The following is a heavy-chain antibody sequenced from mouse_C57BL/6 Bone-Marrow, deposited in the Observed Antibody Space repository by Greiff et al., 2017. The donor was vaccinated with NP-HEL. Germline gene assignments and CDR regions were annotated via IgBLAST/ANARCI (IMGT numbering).Heavy chain of an antibody. J-gene: IGHJ3*01. CDR1: GFTFSDYY. CDR3: ARHDGYYFFAY. V-gene: IGHV5-12*01. D-gene: IGHD2-3*01. Sequence: EVQRVESGGGLVQPGGSLKLSCAASGFTFSDYYMYWVRQTPEKRLEWVAYISNGGGSTYYPDTVKGRFTISRDNAKNTLYLQMSRLKSEDTAMYYCARHDGYYFFAYWGQGTLVTVSA. CDR2: ISNGGGST.